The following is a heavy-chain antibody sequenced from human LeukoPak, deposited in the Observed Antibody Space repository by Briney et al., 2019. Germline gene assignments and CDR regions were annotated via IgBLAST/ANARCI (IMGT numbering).Heavy chain of an antibody. CDR2: ISSSSNYT. J-gene: IGHJ4*02. D-gene: IGHD3-22*01. CDR1: GFTFSSYE. V-gene: IGHV3-48*03. CDR3: ARGGYYYDSSGYPYFDS. Sequence: GGSLRLSCAASGFTFSSYEMDWVRQAPGKGLEWVSYISSSSNYTNYADSVKGRFTISRDNAKNSLYLQMNSLRADDTAVYYCARGGYYYDSSGYPYFDSWGQGTLVTVSS.